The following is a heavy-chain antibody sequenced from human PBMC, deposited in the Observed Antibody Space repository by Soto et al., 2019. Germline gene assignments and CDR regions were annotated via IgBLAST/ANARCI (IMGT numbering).Heavy chain of an antibody. CDR2: NYYSGST. CDR3: ARDTGGIVATITSDSYYGMDV. J-gene: IGHJ6*02. D-gene: IGHD5-12*01. CDR1: GGSISSYY. Sequence: QVQLQESGPGLVKPSETLSLTCTVSGGSISSYYWSWVRQPPGKGLEWIGYNYYSGSTNYNPSLKSRVTISVDTSKNQFSLKLSSVTAADTAVYYCARDTGGIVATITSDSYYGMDVWGQGTTVTVSS. V-gene: IGHV4-59*01.